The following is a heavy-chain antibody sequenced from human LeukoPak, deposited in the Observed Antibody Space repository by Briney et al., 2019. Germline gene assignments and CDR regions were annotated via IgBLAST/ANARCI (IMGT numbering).Heavy chain of an antibody. Sequence: GGSLRLSCAASGFIFSGDDMNWVRQAPGTRLDWVSGITGGGDNTFYADSVKGRFTISRDNSKNTVYLRMNSLRAEDTAIYYCAIVSWSGYHSWGQGILVTVSS. V-gene: IGHV3-23*01. CDR1: GFIFSGDD. CDR2: ITGGGDNT. D-gene: IGHD3-3*01. J-gene: IGHJ4*02. CDR3: AIVSWSGYHS.